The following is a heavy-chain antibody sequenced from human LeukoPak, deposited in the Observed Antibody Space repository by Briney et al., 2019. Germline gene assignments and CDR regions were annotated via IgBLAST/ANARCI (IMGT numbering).Heavy chain of an antibody. CDR2: ISSSGSTI. CDR1: GFTVSSKY. Sequence: GGSLRLSCAASGFTVSSKYMSWIRQAPEKGLEWVSYISSSGSTIDYADSVKGRFTISRDNAKNSLYLQMNSLRAEDTAVYYCARSIPAGNRRWGQGTLVTVSS. J-gene: IGHJ4*02. V-gene: IGHV3-11*01. D-gene: IGHD2-2*01. CDR3: ARSIPAGNRR.